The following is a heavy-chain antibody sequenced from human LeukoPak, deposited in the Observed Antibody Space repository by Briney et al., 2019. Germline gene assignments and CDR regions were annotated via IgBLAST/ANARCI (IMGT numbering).Heavy chain of an antibody. D-gene: IGHD5-18*01. CDR3: LGAAMIGYYYYMDV. V-gene: IGHV3-30*02. CDR2: IRYDGSNK. CDR1: GFTFSSYG. Sequence: PGGSLRLSCAASGFTFSSYGMYRVRQAPGKGLEWVAFIRYDGSNKYYADSVKGRFTISRDNSKNTVYLQMKSLTTEDTAVYYCLGAAMIGYYYYMDVWGKGTTVTVSS. J-gene: IGHJ6*03.